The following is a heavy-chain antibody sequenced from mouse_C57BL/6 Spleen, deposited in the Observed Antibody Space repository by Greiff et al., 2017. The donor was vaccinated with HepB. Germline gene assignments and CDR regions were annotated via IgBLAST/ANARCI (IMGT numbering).Heavy chain of an antibody. CDR1: GFNIKDYY. Sequence: EVKLMESGAELVRPGASVKLSCTASGFNIKDYYMHWVKQRPEQGLEWIGRIDPEDGDTEYAPKFQGKATMTADTSSNTAYLQLSSLTSEDTAVYYCTRLLRYPYWYFDVWGTGTTVTVSS. V-gene: IGHV14-1*01. D-gene: IGHD1-1*01. J-gene: IGHJ1*03. CDR2: IDPEDGDT. CDR3: TRLLRYPYWYFDV.